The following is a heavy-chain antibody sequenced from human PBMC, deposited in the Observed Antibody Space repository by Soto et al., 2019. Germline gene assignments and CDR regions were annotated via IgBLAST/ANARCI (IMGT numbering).Heavy chain of an antibody. J-gene: IGHJ4*02. CDR2: ISSSGSTI. V-gene: IGHV3-11*01. D-gene: IGHD2-2*01. CDR1: GFTFSDYY. Sequence: PGGSLRLSCAASGFTFSDYYMSWIRQAPGKGLEWVSYISSSGSTIYYADSVKGRFTISRDNAKNSLYLQMNSLRAEDTAVYYCARVLWDIVLVPAAIDYWGQGTLVTVSS. CDR3: ARVLWDIVLVPAAIDY.